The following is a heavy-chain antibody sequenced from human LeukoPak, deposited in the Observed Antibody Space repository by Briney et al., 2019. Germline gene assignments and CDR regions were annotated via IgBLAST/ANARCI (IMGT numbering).Heavy chain of an antibody. D-gene: IGHD6-19*01. J-gene: IGHJ4*02. Sequence: PSETLSLTCAVYGGSFSGYYWSWIRQPPGKGLEWIGEINHSGSTNYNPSLKSRVTISVDTSKNQFSLKLSSVTAADTAVYYCARRYSSGWYRATPLDYFDYWGQGTLVTVSS. V-gene: IGHV4-34*01. CDR3: ARRYSSGWYRATPLDYFDY. CDR2: INHSGST. CDR1: GGSFSGYY.